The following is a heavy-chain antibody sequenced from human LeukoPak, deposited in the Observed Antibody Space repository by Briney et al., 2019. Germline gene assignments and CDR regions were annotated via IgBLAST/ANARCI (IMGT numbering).Heavy chain of an antibody. CDR3: ARVRGTGYYYYYMDV. D-gene: IGHD3-10*01. V-gene: IGHV4-39*07. CDR1: GGSISSSSYY. CDR2: INHSGST. Sequence: PSETLSLTCTVSGGSISSSSYYWGWIRQPPGKGLEWIGEINHSGSTNYNPSLKSRVTISVDTSKNQFSLKLSSVTAADTAVYYCARVRGTGYYYYYMDVWGKGTTVTVSS. J-gene: IGHJ6*03.